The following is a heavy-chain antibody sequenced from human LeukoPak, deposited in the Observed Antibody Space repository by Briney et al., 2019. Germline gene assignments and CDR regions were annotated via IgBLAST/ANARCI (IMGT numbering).Heavy chain of an antibody. J-gene: IGHJ3*02. CDR2: IYYSGST. V-gene: IGHV4-59*01. CDR3: ARVSGIMVRGRSAFDI. Sequence: SETLSLTCTVSGGSISSYYWSWIRQPPGKGLEWIGYIYYSGSTNYNPSLKSRVTISGDTSKNQFSLKLSSVTAADTAVYYCARVSGIMVRGRSAFDIWGQGTMVTVSS. D-gene: IGHD3-10*01. CDR1: GGSISSYY.